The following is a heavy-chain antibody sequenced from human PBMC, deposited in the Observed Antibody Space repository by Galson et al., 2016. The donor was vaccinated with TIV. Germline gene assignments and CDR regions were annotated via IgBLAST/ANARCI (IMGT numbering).Heavy chain of an antibody. CDR2: VNPGGSII. D-gene: IGHD4-17*01. J-gene: IGHJ3*02. CDR1: GYRFTSYW. CDR3: ARQYDFGDYRGDAFDI. Sequence: QSGAEVKKPGESLKISCKASGYRFTSYWIAWVRQVPGKGLAWVGVVNPGGSIIRYSPPFQGQVTISSDKSINTAYLQWISLKASDTATYYCARQYDFGDYRGDAFDIWGQGTMVIVSS. V-gene: IGHV5-51*03.